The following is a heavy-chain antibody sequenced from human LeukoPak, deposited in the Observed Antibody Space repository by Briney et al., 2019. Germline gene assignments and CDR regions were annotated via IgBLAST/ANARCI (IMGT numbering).Heavy chain of an antibody. CDR2: IIPIFGTA. CDR1: GYTFTSYG. Sequence: SVKVSCKASGYTFTSYGISWVRQAPGQGLEWMGGIIPIFGTANYAQKFQGRVTITADESTSTAYMELSSLRSEDTAVYYCARDDSPGDCSSTSCLDYYYGMDVWGQGTTVTVSS. J-gene: IGHJ6*02. V-gene: IGHV1-69*13. D-gene: IGHD2-2*01. CDR3: ARDDSPGDCSSTSCLDYYYGMDV.